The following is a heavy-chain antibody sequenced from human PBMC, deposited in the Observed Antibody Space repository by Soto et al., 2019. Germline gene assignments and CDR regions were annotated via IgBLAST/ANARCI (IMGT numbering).Heavy chain of an antibody. CDR1: GYTFTSYA. CDR2: INAGNGNT. J-gene: IGHJ6*02. CDR3: AGSGTLAELGAGDAPYYYYGMDV. V-gene: IGHV1-3*05. Sequence: QVQLVQSGAEEKKPGASVKVSCKASGYTFTSYAMHWVRQAPGQRLEWMGWINAGNGNTKYSQKFQGRVTITRDTSASTAYMELSSLRSEDTAVYYCAGSGTLAELGAGDAPYYYYGMDVWGQGTTVTVSS. D-gene: IGHD1-7*01.